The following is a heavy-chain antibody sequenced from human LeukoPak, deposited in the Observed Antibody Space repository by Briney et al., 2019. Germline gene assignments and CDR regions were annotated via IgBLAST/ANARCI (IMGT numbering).Heavy chain of an antibody. CDR1: GGSFSGYY. Sequence: ASETLSLTCAVYGGSFSGYYWSWIRQPPGKGLEWIGVINHSGSTNYNPSLKSRVTISVDTSKNQFSLKLSSVTAADTAVYYCARANVLLWFGELPFDYWGQGTLVTVSS. CDR2: INHSGST. CDR3: ARANVLLWFGELPFDY. D-gene: IGHD3-10*01. V-gene: IGHV4-34*01. J-gene: IGHJ4*02.